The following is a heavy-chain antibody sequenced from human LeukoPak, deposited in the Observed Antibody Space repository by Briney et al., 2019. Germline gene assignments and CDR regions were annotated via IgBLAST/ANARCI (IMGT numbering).Heavy chain of an antibody. J-gene: IGHJ4*02. D-gene: IGHD3-22*01. CDR2: IYSGGST. V-gene: IGHV3-53*01. CDR3: AKDRGDSSGYYYPPYFDY. Sequence: PGGSLRLSCAASGFTVSNNYMSWVRQAPGKGLEWVSVIYSGGSTYYADSVKGRFTISRDNSKNTLYLQMNSLRAEDTAVYYCAKDRGDSSGYYYPPYFDYWGQGTLVTVSS. CDR1: GFTVSNNY.